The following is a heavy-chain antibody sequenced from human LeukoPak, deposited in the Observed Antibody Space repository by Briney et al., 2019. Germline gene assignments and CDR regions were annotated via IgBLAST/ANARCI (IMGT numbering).Heavy chain of an antibody. V-gene: IGHV3-33*06. J-gene: IGHJ4*02. CDR3: AKVGKTNAGFDY. Sequence: GGSLRLSCAASGFTFSSYGMHWVRQAPGRGLERVAVIWYDGSNKYYADSVKGRFTISRDNSKNTLYLQMNSLRAEDTAVYYCAKVGKTNAGFDYWGQGTLVTVSS. CDR2: IWYDGSNK. D-gene: IGHD1-14*01. CDR1: GFTFSSYG.